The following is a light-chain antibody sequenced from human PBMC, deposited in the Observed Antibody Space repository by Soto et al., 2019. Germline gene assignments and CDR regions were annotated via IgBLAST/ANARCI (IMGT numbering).Light chain of an antibody. J-gene: IGLJ1*01. CDR2: AVD. CDR1: SNDVGDYDY. Sequence: LTQPPSASGSPGQSVTISCTGTSNDVGDYDYVSWYQQHPGKAPRLIIYAVDKRPSGVPDRFSGSKSGNTASLTVSGLQADDEADYYCSSYGGSNTKVFGSGTKVTVL. V-gene: IGLV2-8*01. CDR3: SSYGGSNTKV.